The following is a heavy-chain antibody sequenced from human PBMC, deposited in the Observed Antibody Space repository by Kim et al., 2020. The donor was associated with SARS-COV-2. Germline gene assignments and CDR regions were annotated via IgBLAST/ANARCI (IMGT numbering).Heavy chain of an antibody. D-gene: IGHD2-21*02. J-gene: IGHJ4*02. Sequence: KGRFTISRDNSKNTLYLQMNSLRAEDTAVYYCAKDDIAYCGGDCYSPFDYGGQGTLVTVSS. CDR3: AKDDIAYCGGDCYSPFDY. V-gene: IGHV3-23*01.